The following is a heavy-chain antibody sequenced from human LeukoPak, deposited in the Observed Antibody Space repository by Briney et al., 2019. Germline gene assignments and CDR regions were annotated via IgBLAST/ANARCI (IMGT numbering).Heavy chain of an antibody. CDR3: ARDLGTYFECRANGGCGEFDP. CDR1: GYTLTELS. Sequence: ASVKVSCKVSGYTLTELSMHWVRQAPGKGLEWMGGFDPEDGETIYAQKFQGWVTMTRDTSISTAYMELSRLRSDDTAVYYCARDLGTYFECRANGGCGEFDPWGQGTLVTVSS. V-gene: IGHV1-24*01. J-gene: IGHJ5*02. CDR2: FDPEDGET. D-gene: IGHD3-9*01.